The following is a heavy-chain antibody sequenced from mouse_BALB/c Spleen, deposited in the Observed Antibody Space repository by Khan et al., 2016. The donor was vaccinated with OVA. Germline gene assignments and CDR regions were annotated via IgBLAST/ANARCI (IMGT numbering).Heavy chain of an antibody. V-gene: IGHV1S134*01. D-gene: IGHD2-12*01. Sequence: EVQLQESGAELGRPGSSVKLSCKTSASTFTSYGIKWVKQRPGQGLEWIGYIYPGNGYTEYNEKFQGKAILTSDTSSSTAYMQLRSLTSEDSAIYFCTTAYYRYYFDYWGQGTTLTVSS. CDR3: TTAYYRYYFDY. J-gene: IGHJ2*01. CDR1: ASTFTSYG. CDR2: IYPGNGYT.